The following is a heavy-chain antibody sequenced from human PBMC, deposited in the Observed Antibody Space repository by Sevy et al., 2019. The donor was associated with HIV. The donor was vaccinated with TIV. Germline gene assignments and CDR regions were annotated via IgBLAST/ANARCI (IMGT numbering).Heavy chain of an antibody. CDR2: INHSGST. Sequence: SETLSLTCAVYGGSFSGHYWSWIRQPPGKGLEWIGEINHSGSTNYNPSLKSRVTISVDTSKNQFSLKLSSVTAADTAVYYCARGSKTYYDFWSGYYTLFDYWGQGTLVTVSS. CDR3: ARGSKTYYDFWSGYYTLFDY. CDR1: GGSFSGHY. D-gene: IGHD3-3*01. V-gene: IGHV4-34*01. J-gene: IGHJ4*02.